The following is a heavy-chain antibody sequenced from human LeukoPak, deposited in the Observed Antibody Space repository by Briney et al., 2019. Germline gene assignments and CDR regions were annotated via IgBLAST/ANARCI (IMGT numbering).Heavy chain of an antibody. Sequence: GGSLRLCCAASGFTFSSYAMNWVRQAPGKGLEWVSGISGSGTSTYYADSVKGRFTISRDNSENTLFLQMNSLRAEDTAVYYCAKYGSCDRYWSWGGCYINFGGQGTLHTLPA. CDR2: ISGSGTST. J-gene: IGHJ1*01. CDR3: AKYGSCDRYWSWGGCYINF. D-gene: IGHD3-16*01. V-gene: IGHV3-23*01. CDR1: GFTFSSYA.